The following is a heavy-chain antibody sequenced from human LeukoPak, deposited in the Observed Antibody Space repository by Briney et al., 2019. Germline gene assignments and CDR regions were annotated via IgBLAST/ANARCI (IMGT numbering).Heavy chain of an antibody. V-gene: IGHV4-39*01. D-gene: IGHD6-6*01. CDR1: GGSISSGSYY. CDR3: ATTLYSRSCFDY. Sequence: SENLSLTCTVSGGSISSGSYYWGWIRQPPGKGLEWIGSVYYSGTTYYNPSLKSRATMSVDTSKNQFSLQLSSVTAADTAIYYCATTLYSRSCFDYWGQGTLVAVSS. CDR2: VYYSGTT. J-gene: IGHJ4*02.